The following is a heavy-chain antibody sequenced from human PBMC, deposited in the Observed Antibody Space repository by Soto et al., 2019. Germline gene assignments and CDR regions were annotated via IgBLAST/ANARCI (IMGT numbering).Heavy chain of an antibody. V-gene: IGHV4-39*01. CDR1: GGSISSSSYY. J-gene: IGHJ5*02. CDR2: IYYSEST. CDR3: ARCRSYDSSGYYYSWFDP. D-gene: IGHD3-22*01. Sequence: SETLSLTCTVSGGSISSSSYYWGWIRQPPGKGLEWIGSIYYSESTYYNPSLKSRVTISVDTSKNQFSLNLGSVTAADTAVYYCARCRSYDSSGYYYSWFDPWGQGTQVTVSS.